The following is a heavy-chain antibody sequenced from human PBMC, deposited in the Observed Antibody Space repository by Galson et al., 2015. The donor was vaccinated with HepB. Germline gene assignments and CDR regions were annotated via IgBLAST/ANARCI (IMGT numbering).Heavy chain of an antibody. D-gene: IGHD7-27*01. V-gene: IGHV3-64D*06. CDR3: VKDYKELGSSVDY. Sequence: SLRLSCAASGFTFSSYAMHWVRQAPGKGLEYVSAISSNGGSTYYADSVKGRFTISRDNSKNTLYLQMSSLRAEDTAVYYCVKDYKELGSSVDYWGQGTLVTVSS. J-gene: IGHJ4*02. CDR1: GFTFSSYA. CDR2: ISSNGGST.